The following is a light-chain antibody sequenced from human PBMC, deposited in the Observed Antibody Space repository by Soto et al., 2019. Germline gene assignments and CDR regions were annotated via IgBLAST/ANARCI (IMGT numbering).Light chain of an antibody. J-gene: IGLJ1*01. CDR3: ISYTTISTYV. CDR2: DVS. V-gene: IGLV2-14*03. Sequence: QPVLTQPASVSGSPGQSIAISCTGTSSDVDGYNYVSWYQHHPGKAPKLMIYDVSSRPSGVSNRFSGSKSGNTASLTISGLQAEDEADYYCISYTTISTYVFGTGTKVTVL. CDR1: SSDVDGYNY.